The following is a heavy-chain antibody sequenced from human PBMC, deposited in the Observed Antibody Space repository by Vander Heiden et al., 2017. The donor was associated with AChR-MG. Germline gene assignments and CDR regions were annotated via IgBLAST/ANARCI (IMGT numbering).Heavy chain of an antibody. Sequence: QLALQESGPGLVKPSETLSLTCSISGGSLSSSRYYWGWIRQPPGKGLEWIGSIYFSGSTYYNPSLKSRVTISVDTSKNQFSLKLGSVTAADTAVYYCAPLRPTPLHYYDSSGPLNWFDPWGQGTLVTVSS. V-gene: IGHV4-39*01. CDR2: IYFSGST. J-gene: IGHJ5*02. CDR1: GGSLSSSRYY. D-gene: IGHD3-22*01. CDR3: APLRPTPLHYYDSSGPLNWFDP.